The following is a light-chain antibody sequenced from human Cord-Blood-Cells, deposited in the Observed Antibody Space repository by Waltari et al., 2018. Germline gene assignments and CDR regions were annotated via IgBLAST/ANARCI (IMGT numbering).Light chain of an antibody. CDR1: SSDVGAYNY. Sequence: QSPLTQPPSASGSPGQSVTFSCTGTSSDVGAYNYGSWYQQHPGKAPKLMIYEVSKRPSGVPDRFSGSKSGNTASLTVSGLQAEDEADYYCSSYAGSNNLVFGGGTKLTVL. V-gene: IGLV2-8*01. CDR3: SSYAGSNNLV. CDR2: EVS. J-gene: IGLJ2*01.